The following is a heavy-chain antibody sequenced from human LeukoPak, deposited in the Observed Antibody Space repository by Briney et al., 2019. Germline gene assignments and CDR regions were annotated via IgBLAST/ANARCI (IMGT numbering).Heavy chain of an antibody. J-gene: IGHJ3*02. CDR2: ISGSGGST. CDR1: GFTFSSYA. CDR3: ARGTMVRGVYDAFDI. V-gene: IGHV3-23*01. D-gene: IGHD3-10*01. Sequence: GGSLRLSCAASGFTFSSYAMSWVRQAPGKGLEWVSTISGSGGSTYYADSVKGRFTISRDNSKNTLYLQMNSLRAEDTAVYYCARGTMVRGVYDAFDIWGQGTMVTVSS.